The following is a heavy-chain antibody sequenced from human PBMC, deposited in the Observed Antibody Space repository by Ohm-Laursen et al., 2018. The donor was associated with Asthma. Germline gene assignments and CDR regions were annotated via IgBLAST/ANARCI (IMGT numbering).Heavy chain of an antibody. Sequence: SLRLSCAASGFTFSSYAMHWVRQAPGKGLEWVAGGGSYYDGGLKYYADSVNGRFTVSRDDSKNTLYLQMNSLRPDDTAVYYCARDVMEWYLPAFDFWGQGTLVTVSS. CDR2: GGSYYDGGLK. J-gene: IGHJ4*02. D-gene: IGHD3-3*01. CDR1: GFTFSSYA. CDR3: ARDVMEWYLPAFDF. V-gene: IGHV3-30-3*01.